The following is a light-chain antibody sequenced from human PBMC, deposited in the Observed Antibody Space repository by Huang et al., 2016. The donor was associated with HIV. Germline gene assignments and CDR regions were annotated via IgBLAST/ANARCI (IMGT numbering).Light chain of an antibody. CDR1: LGVAIT. J-gene: IGKJ1*01. V-gene: IGKV3-15*01. CDR3: QQHNSWPRT. CDR2: AAS. Sequence: PGEAPPPPARAGLGVAITLAGYPQSLGPAPRLLLYAASTRATGIPARFSGSGSGTEFTLTVSSLQSEDFAVYYCQQHNSWPRTFGQGTRV.